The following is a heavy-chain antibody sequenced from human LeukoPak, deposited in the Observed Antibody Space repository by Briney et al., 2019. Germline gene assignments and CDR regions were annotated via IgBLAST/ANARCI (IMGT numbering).Heavy chain of an antibody. D-gene: IGHD3-22*01. J-gene: IGHJ4*02. Sequence: ESGGGLVHPGGSLRLSCAASGFTFSSYGMHWVRQAPGKGLEWVAVISHDGNYKYYEDSVKGRFTISRDNSKNTLYLQMNSLRGEDTAVYYCASGRRTEWKWLSYWGQGTLVTVSS. CDR3: ASGRRTEWKWLSY. CDR2: ISHDGNYK. CDR1: GFTFSSYG. V-gene: IGHV3-30*03.